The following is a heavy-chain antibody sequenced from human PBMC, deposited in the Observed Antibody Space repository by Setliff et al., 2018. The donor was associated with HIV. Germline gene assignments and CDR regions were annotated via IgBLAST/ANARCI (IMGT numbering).Heavy chain of an antibody. Sequence: ASVKVSCKASGYTFTGYYMHWVQQAPGQGLEWMVWINPNSGGTNYAQKFQGWVTMTRDTSISTAYMELSRLRSDDTAVYYCARLHSSGWYNGMDVWGQGTTVTVS. CDR3: ARLHSSGWYNGMDV. J-gene: IGHJ6*02. CDR1: GYTFTGYY. V-gene: IGHV1-2*04. CDR2: INPNSGGT. D-gene: IGHD6-19*01.